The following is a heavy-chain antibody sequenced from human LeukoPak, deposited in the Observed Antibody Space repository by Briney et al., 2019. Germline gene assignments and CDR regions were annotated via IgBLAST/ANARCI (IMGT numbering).Heavy chain of an antibody. V-gene: IGHV3-23*01. D-gene: IGHD5-18*01. CDR3: AKALDTYGYMRFDF. CDR2: INGGGDTT. Sequence: PGGSLRLSCAASGFTFVSYAMTWDRQAPGKGLEWVSAINGGGDTTYYADSVKGRFTISRDKSKNTMYLQMNSLRAEDTALYYCAKALDTYGYMRFDFWGQGTLVTVSS. CDR1: GFTFVSYA. J-gene: IGHJ4*02.